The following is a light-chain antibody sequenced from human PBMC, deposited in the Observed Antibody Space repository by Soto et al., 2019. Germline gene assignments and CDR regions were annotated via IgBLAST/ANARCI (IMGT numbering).Light chain of an antibody. V-gene: IGLV7-46*01. CDR1: TGAVTSGHY. CDR2: DTS. Sequence: QTVVTQEPSLTVSPGGTVTLTCGSSTGAVTSGHYPYWFQQKHGQAPRTLIYDTSNKHSWTPARFSGSLLGGKAALTLSGAQPEDEAEYYCLLSYSGAGVVFGGGTKLTVL. CDR3: LLSYSGAGVV. J-gene: IGLJ2*01.